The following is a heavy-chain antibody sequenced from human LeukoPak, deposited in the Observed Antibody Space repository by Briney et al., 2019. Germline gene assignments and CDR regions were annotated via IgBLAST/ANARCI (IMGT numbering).Heavy chain of an antibody. CDR1: GFTFSSYS. CDR3: AVEGYCSGGSCYTNWFDP. V-gene: IGHV3-48*02. J-gene: IGHJ5*02. D-gene: IGHD2-15*01. CDR2: ISSTGTTM. Sequence: GGSLRLSCAASGFTFSSYSMNWVRQAPGKGLDWVSYISSTGTTMYYADSVKGRFTISRDNAKNSLYLQMNSLRDEDTAVYYCAVEGYCSGGSCYTNWFDPWGQGTLITVSS.